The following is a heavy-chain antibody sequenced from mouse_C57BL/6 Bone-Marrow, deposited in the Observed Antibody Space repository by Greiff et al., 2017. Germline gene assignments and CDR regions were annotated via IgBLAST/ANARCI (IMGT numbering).Heavy chain of an antibody. Sequence: VKLMESGPELVKPGASVKISCKASGYAFSSSWMNWVKQRPGKGLEWIGRIYPGDGDTNYNGKFKGKATLTADKSSSTAYMQLSSLTSEDSAVYFCARGELGRVFAYWGQGTLVTVSA. V-gene: IGHV1-82*01. D-gene: IGHD4-1*01. J-gene: IGHJ3*01. CDR2: IYPGDGDT. CDR3: ARGELGRVFAY. CDR1: GYAFSSSW.